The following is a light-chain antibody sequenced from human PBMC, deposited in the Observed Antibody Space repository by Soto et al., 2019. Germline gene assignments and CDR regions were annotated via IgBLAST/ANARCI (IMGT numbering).Light chain of an antibody. CDR2: DAS. CDR3: QQYNSHSGT. V-gene: IGKV1-5*01. CDR1: QSISSW. J-gene: IGKJ1*01. Sequence: DIPMTQSPSALSATVGDRVTITCRASQSISSWLAWYQQKPGKAPKLLIYDASSLESGVPSRFSGSGSGTEFTLTISSLQPDDFATYYCQQYNSHSGTFGQGTKVDIK.